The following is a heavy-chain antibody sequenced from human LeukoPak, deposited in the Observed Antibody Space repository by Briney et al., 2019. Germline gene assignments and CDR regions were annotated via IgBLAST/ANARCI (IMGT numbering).Heavy chain of an antibody. Sequence: GGSLRLSCAASGFTFSSYAMSWVRQAPGKGLEWVSAISGSGGSTYYADSVKGRFTISRDNSKNTLYLQMNSLRSEDTAVYYCARDEQDSSSWYARWFDPWGQGTLVTVSS. J-gene: IGHJ5*02. CDR1: GFTFSSYA. CDR2: ISGSGGST. D-gene: IGHD6-13*01. V-gene: IGHV3-23*01. CDR3: ARDEQDSSSWYARWFDP.